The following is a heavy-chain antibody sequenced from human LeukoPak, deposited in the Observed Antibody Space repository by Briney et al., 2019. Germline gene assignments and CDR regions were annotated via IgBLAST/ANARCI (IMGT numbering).Heavy chain of an antibody. V-gene: IGHV3-7*03. CDR2: IKQDGSEK. Sequence: GGSLRLSCAASGFTFSSYWMSWVRQAPGKGLEWVANIKQDGSEKYYVDSVKGRFTISRDNAKNSLYLQMNNLRAEDTAVYYCARDFGAIRRGCLNPWGQGTLVTVSS. CDR3: ARDFGAIRRGCLNP. CDR1: GFTFSSYW. J-gene: IGHJ5*02. D-gene: IGHD3-10*01.